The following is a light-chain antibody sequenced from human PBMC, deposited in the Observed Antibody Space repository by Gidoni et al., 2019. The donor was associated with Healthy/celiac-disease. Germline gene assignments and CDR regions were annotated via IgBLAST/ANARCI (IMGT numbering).Light chain of an antibody. CDR3: QQLNSYPWT. Sequence: IRLTRSPSFLSASVGDRVTITCRASQGISSYLAWYQQKPGKAPKLLIYAASTLQSGVPSRFSGSGSGTEFTLTISSLQPEDFATYYCQQLNSYPWTFGQGTKVEIK. CDR1: QGISSY. CDR2: AAS. J-gene: IGKJ1*01. V-gene: IGKV1-9*01.